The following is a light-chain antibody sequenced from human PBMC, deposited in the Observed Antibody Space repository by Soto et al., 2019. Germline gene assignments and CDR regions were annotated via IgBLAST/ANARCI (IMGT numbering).Light chain of an antibody. J-gene: IGLJ2*01. V-gene: IGLV2-23*01. CDR1: SSDVGSYSL. CDR3: CSFAGDNNVV. Sequence: QSALTQPASVSGSPGQSITLSCTGTSSDVGSYSLVSWYQQHPGKAPKVMIYEGSKRPSGVSNRFSGSKSGNTASLTISGLQAEDEADYYCCSFAGDNNVVFGGGTKLTVL. CDR2: EGS.